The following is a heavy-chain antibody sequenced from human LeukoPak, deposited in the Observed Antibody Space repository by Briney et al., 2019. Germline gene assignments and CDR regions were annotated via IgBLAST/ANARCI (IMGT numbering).Heavy chain of an antibody. CDR1: GLTISSNY. D-gene: IGHD2-15*01. J-gene: IGHJ4*02. CDR2: IYSGGST. V-gene: IGHV3-66*01. Sequence: GGSLRLSCAASGLTISSNYMNWVRQAPGKGLEWGSVIYSGGSTYYAASVKGRFTISRDSAKNYLYLQMNCLRAEDTAVYYCARYHQGYCSGGSCTYFDYWGQGTLLTVSS. CDR3: ARYHQGYCSGGSCTYFDY.